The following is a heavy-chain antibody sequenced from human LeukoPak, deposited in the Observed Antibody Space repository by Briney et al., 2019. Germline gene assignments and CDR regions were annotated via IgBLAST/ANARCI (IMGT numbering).Heavy chain of an antibody. D-gene: IGHD2-15*01. CDR3: AKGGYCRGGSCSDAFDI. CDR1: GFTFSSYG. J-gene: IGHJ3*02. V-gene: IGHV3-30*02. Sequence: GGSLTLSCAASGFTFSSYGMHWVRQAPGKGLEWVAFIRYDGSNKYYADSVKGRFTISRDNSKNTLYLQMNSLRAEDTAVYYCAKGGYCRGGSCSDAFDIWGQGTMVTVSS. CDR2: IRYDGSNK.